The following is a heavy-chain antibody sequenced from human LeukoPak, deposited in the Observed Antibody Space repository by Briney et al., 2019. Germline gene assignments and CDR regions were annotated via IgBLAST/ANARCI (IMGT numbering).Heavy chain of an antibody. Sequence: SETLSLTCTVSGGSISSSSYYWGWIRQPPGKGLEWIGSIYYSGSTYYNPSLKSRVTISVDTSKNQFSLKLSSVTAADTAVYYCARVKVTTRYFDYWGQGTLVTVSS. D-gene: IGHD4-17*01. J-gene: IGHJ4*02. V-gene: IGHV4-39*07. CDR2: IYYSGST. CDR1: GGSISSSSYY. CDR3: ARVKVTTRYFDY.